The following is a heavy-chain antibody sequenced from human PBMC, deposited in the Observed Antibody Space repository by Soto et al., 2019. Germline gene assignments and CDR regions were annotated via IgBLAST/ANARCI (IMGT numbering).Heavy chain of an antibody. CDR1: GYTFTGYY. D-gene: IGHD3-22*01. V-gene: IGHV1-2*04. J-gene: IGHJ4*02. CDR2: INPNSGGT. CDR3: ARDSWDSSATLGY. Sequence: QVQLVQSGAEVKKPGASVKVSCKASGYTFTGYYMHWVRQAPGQGLEWMGWINPNSGGTNYAQKFQGWVTMNRDTSISTAYMELSRLRSDDTAVYYCARDSWDSSATLGYWGQGTLVTVSS.